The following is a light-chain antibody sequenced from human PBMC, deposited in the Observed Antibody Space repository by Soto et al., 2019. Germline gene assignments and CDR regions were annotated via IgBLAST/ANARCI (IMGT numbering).Light chain of an antibody. J-gene: IGKJ2*01. Sequence: DIVMTQSPDSLAVSLGERATINCKSSQSVLYSSTNKNSLAWYQQKPGQPPKLLIYWASTRESGVPDRFSGGGSGTDFTLTISSLQAEDVAVYYCQQYSSPPYTFGQGTKLELK. V-gene: IGKV4-1*01. CDR3: QQYSSPPYT. CDR2: WAS. CDR1: QSVLYSSTNKNS.